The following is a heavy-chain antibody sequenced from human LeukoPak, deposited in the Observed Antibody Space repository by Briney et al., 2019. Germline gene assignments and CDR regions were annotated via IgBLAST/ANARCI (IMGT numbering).Heavy chain of an antibody. CDR3: ARENCSGGTCYYDY. CDR2: IYYSGST. J-gene: IGHJ4*02. CDR1: GGSISSYY. V-gene: IGHV4-59*01. Sequence: PSETLSLTCTVSGGSISSYYWSWVRQPPGEGLEWIGYIYYSGSTTYTPSLKSRVTISVDTSKNQFSLKLSSVTAADTAVYYCARENCSGGTCYYDYWGQGTLVTVSS. D-gene: IGHD2-15*01.